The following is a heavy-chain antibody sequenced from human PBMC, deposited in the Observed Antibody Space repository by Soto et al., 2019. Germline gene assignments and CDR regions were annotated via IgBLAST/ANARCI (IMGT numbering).Heavy chain of an antibody. V-gene: IGHV4-39*01. CDR2: IYYSGST. CDR3: ARFCITMVRGSFDY. D-gene: IGHD3-10*01. J-gene: IGHJ4*02. Sequence: SETLSLTCTVSGGSISSSSYYWGWIRQPPGKGLEWIGSIYYSGSTYYNPSLKSRVTISVDTSKNQFSLKLSSVTAADTAVYYCARFCITMVRGSFDYWGQGTMVTVYS. CDR1: GGSISSSSYY.